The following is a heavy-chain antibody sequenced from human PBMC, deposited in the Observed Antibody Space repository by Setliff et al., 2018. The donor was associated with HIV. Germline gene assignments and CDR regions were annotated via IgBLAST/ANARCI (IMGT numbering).Heavy chain of an antibody. V-gene: IGHV4-59*08. CDR1: SGSMTGHY. CDR3: ARQPRWLQFPRYFDY. CDR2: LHSLGSSRVSDTP. Sequence: SETLSLTCSVSSGSMTGHYWTWVRQPPGKGLEWIGYLHSLGSSRVSDTPNYSPSLKSRITISLDTSKRQFSLTMTSVTAADTAVYYCARQPRWLQFPRYFDYWGQGTLVTVS. D-gene: IGHD5-12*01. J-gene: IGHJ4*02.